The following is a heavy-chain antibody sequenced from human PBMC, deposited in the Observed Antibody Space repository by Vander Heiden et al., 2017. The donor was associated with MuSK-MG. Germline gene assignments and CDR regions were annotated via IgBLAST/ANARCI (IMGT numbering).Heavy chain of an antibody. J-gene: IGHJ4*02. CDR1: AGSISSSSYY. CDR3: ARGGYNKEDFDY. V-gene: IGHV4-39*01. CDR2: SDYSGST. D-gene: IGHD5-12*01. Sequence: HLQLQQSGPGLVKPSQTLSLTCTVSAGSISSSSYYCGWIRQPPAKGLEWGVTSDYSGSTYYDPCLKSRVTISVDTSKNQFTLRLSAVTAAETAVYYGARGGYNKEDFDYWGQGTLVTVSS.